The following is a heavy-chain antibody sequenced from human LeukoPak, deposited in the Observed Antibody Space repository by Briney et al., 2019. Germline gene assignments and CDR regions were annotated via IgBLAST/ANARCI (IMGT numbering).Heavy chain of an antibody. CDR1: GFTFSSYW. Sequence: PGGSLRLSCAASGFTFSSYWMHWVRQAPGKGLVWVSRINTDGSSTSYADSVKGRFTISRDNAKNTLYLQMNTLRAEDTAVYYCARGPNSYDSSAVYYYWGQGTLVTVAS. J-gene: IGHJ4*02. CDR3: ARGPNSYDSSAVYYY. V-gene: IGHV3-74*01. CDR2: INTDGSST. D-gene: IGHD3-22*01.